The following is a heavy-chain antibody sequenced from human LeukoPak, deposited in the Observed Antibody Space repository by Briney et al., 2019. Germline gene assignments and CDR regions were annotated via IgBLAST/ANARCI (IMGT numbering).Heavy chain of an antibody. D-gene: IGHD2-21*02. CDR2: IYPGDSDT. CDR1: GYSFTSYW. CDR3: ARLNCGGDCYPTHGHY. Sequence: GESLKISCKGSGYSFTSYWIGWVRQMPGKGLEWMGIIYPGDSDTRYSPSFQGQVPISADKSISTAYLQWSSLKASDTAMYYCARLNCGGDCYPTHGHYWGQGTLVTVSS. V-gene: IGHV5-51*01. J-gene: IGHJ4*02.